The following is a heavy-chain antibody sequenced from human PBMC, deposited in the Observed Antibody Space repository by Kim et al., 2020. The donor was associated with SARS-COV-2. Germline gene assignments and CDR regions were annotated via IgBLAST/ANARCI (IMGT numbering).Heavy chain of an antibody. CDR2: IYYSGST. Sequence: SETLSLTCTVSGGSVSSGSYYWSWIRQPPGKGLEWIGYIYYSGSTNYNPSLKSRVTISVDTSKNQFSLKLSSVTAADTAVYYCARASRDYDILTGYKGYYFDYWGQGTLVTVSS. J-gene: IGHJ4*02. V-gene: IGHV4-61*01. CDR1: GGSVSSGSYY. D-gene: IGHD3-9*01. CDR3: ARASRDYDILTGYKGYYFDY.